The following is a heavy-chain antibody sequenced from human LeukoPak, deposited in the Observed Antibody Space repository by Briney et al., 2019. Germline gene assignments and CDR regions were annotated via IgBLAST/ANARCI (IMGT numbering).Heavy chain of an antibody. CDR1: GFTFSSYA. J-gene: IGHJ4*02. D-gene: IGHD3-3*01. CDR2: ISYDGSNK. Sequence: GGSLRLSCAAAGFTFSSYAMPWVRQAPGKGLEWVAVISYDGSNKYYADSVKGRFTISRDNSKNTLYLQMNSLRAEDTAVYYCARAYDFWSGSYDYWGQGTLVTVSS. CDR3: ARAYDFWSGSYDY. V-gene: IGHV3-30-3*01.